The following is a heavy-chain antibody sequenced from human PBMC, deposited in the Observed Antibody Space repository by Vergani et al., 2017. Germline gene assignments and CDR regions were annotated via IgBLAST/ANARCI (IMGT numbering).Heavy chain of an antibody. D-gene: IGHD4-17*01. CDR2: IYYSGST. J-gene: IGHJ4*02. Sequence: QVQLQESGPGLVKPSETLSLTCTVSGGSISSYYWGWIRQPPGKGLEWIGSIYYSGSTYYNPSLKSRVTISVDTSKNQFSLKLSSVTAADTAVYYCAKALGGDYASGLDYWGQGTLVTVSS. CDR3: AKALGGDYASGLDY. V-gene: IGHV4-39*01. CDR1: GGSISSYY.